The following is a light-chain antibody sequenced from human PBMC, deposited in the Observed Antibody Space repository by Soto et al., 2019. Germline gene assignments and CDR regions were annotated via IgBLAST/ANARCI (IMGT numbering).Light chain of an antibody. Sequence: DIQMTQSPSPLSATVGDGVTTTCPGSQRISSWLAWYQQKPGKAPNLLIYDVSKLESGVASRFRGSGSGPEFTLTISSLQADDFATYYCQQYNSYSPWTFGQGTKVEI. CDR2: DVS. CDR3: QQYNSYSPWT. V-gene: IGKV1-5*01. CDR1: QRISSW. J-gene: IGKJ1*01.